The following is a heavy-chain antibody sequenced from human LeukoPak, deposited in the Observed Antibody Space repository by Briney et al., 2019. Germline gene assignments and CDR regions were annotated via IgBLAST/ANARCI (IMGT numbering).Heavy chain of an antibody. J-gene: IGHJ1*01. D-gene: IGHD4-23*01. V-gene: IGHV4-59*01. CDR2: VYSSGST. Sequence: SQNPSLTCTLSGGSISNSYWSWIRQPPGKGLEWLGYVYSSGSTSYNPSLRRRVTISVDTSKNQFSLKLSSVTAADTAVYYCARQVACGGNSVYFQHWGQGTLVTVSS. CDR3: ARQVACGGNSVYFQH. CDR1: GGSISNSY.